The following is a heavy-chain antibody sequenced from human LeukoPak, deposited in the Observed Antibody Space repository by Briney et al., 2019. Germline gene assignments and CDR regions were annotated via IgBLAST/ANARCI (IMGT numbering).Heavy chain of an antibody. J-gene: IGHJ4*02. D-gene: IGHD5-12*01. CDR3: ARVSGYDWESFYDY. Sequence: SETLSLTCTVSGGSISSSRYYWGWIRQPPGRGLEWIGSIYYSGSTYYNPSLKSRVTISLDTSKNQFSLKLSSVTAADTAVYYCARVSGYDWESFYDYWGQGTLVTVSS. V-gene: IGHV4-39*07. CDR2: IYYSGST. CDR1: GGSISSSRYY.